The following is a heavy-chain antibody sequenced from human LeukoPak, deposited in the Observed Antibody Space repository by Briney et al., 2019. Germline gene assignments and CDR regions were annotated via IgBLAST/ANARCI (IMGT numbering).Heavy chain of an antibody. CDR3: VRGGGPGEYNEFYYFDS. CDR1: GFTFSTYS. Sequence: GGSLRLSCAASGFTFSTYSMNWVRQAPGKGLEWISFISTSSIYIYYADSVKGRFTISRDNAKKSLSLQMNSLRVEDTALYYCVRGGGPGEYNEFYYFDSWGQGTLVTVSS. J-gene: IGHJ4*02. CDR2: ISTSSIYI. D-gene: IGHD2/OR15-2a*01. V-gene: IGHV3-21*01.